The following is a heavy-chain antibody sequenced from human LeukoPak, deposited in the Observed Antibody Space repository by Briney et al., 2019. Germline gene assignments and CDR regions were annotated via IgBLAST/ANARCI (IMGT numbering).Heavy chain of an antibody. CDR3: AKDRGTIFGVVISSPY. D-gene: IGHD3-3*01. CDR1: GFTFSSYA. CDR2: ISGSGGST. J-gene: IGHJ4*02. V-gene: IGHV3-23*01. Sequence: GGSLRLSCAASGFTFSSYAMSWVRQAPGKGLEWVSSISGSGGSTYYADSVKGRFTISRDNSKNTLYLQMNSLRAEDTAVYYCAKDRGTIFGVVISSPYWGPGTLVTVSS.